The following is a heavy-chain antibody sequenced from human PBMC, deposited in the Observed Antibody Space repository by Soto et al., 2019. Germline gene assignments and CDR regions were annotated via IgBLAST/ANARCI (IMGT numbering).Heavy chain of an antibody. CDR1: GGSISSTNC. D-gene: IGHD6-13*01. V-gene: IGHV4-4*02. Sequence: SETLSLTCAVSGGSISSTNCWSWVRQPPGKGLEWIGEISHSGSTSYNPSLKSRVTISVDKSKDQFSLKLSSVTAVDTAFYYCARGIAAANQGSYYFDYWGQGTLVTVSS. CDR3: ARGIAAANQGSYYFDY. J-gene: IGHJ4*02. CDR2: ISHSGST.